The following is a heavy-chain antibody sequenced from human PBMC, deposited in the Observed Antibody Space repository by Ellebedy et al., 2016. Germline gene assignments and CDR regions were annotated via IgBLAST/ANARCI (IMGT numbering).Heavy chain of an antibody. CDR1: GGSFSGYY. D-gene: IGHD6-13*01. V-gene: IGHV4-34*01. Sequence: SETLSLTXAVYGGSFSGYYWSWIRQPPGKGLEWIGEINHSGSTNYNPSLKSRVTISVDTSKNQFSLKLSSVTAADTAVYYCARRKYSSSWDRRQTLAGGLFDYWGQGTLVTVSS. J-gene: IGHJ4*02. CDR3: ARRKYSSSWDRRQTLAGGLFDY. CDR2: INHSGST.